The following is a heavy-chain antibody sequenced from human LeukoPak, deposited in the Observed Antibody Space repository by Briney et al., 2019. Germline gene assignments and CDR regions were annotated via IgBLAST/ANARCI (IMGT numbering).Heavy chain of an antibody. Sequence: ASVKVSCKASGDTFSSYTISWGRQTPEQRLEWMGWINPNSGDTNYAQRFQGRVTMTWDTSISTAYMELSRLYSDDTAVYSCARDLTATAAFDCWGQGTLVTVSS. CDR2: INPNSGDT. V-gene: IGHV1-2*02. CDR3: ARDLTATAAFDC. CDR1: GDTFSSYT. J-gene: IGHJ4*02. D-gene: IGHD6-13*01.